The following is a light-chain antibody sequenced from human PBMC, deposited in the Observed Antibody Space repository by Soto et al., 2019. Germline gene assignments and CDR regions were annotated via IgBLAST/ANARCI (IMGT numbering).Light chain of an antibody. J-gene: IGKJ4*01. V-gene: IGKV3-11*01. CDR1: ESVIRF. Sequence: EIVLPQSPATLPLSPGERATLSCRASESVIRFLAWYQQKPGQAPRLLIYDTSNRATGIPARFSGSGSGTDFTLTISSLEPEDFAVYFCQQRSKWPPLTFGGGTKVEIK. CDR2: DTS. CDR3: QQRSKWPPLT.